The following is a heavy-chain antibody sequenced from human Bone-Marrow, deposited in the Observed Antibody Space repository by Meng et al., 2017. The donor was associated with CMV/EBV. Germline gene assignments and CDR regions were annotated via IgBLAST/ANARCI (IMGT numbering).Heavy chain of an antibody. CDR1: GGTFSSYA. D-gene: IGHD2-2*01. J-gene: IGHJ6*02. CDR2: ILPISGTT. CDR3: ATTFPYRGYYYGMDV. Sequence: SVKVSCKASGGTFSSYAINWVRQAPGQGLEWMGKILPISGTTDYAQKFQGRVTITTDGSTDTTYMELSSLRSEDTAVYYCATTFPYRGYYYGMDVWGQGTTVTVSS. V-gene: IGHV1-69*05.